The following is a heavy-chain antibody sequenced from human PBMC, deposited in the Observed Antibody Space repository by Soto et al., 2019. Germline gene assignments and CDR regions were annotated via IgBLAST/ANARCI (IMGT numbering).Heavy chain of an antibody. V-gene: IGHV4-59*12. D-gene: IGHD5-18*01. CDR2: IYYSGST. Sequence: LSLTCTVAGGSIISYDGSWLRQPPGKGLEWIGYIYYSGSTNYNPSLESRVTMSVDTSKNQFSLKLSSVTAADTAVYYCARVGGRYSYHYGMDVWGQGTTVTVSS. CDR3: ARVGGRYSYHYGMDV. CDR1: GGSIISYD. J-gene: IGHJ6*02.